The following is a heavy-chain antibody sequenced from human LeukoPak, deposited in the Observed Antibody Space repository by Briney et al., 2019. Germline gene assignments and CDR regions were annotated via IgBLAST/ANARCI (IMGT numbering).Heavy chain of an antibody. J-gene: IGHJ4*02. V-gene: IGHV3-23*01. CDR1: GFTFSSYA. D-gene: IGHD2-21*02. CDR3: AKEPPGSLAYCGGDCYLGYFDY. Sequence: GGSLRLSCAASGFTFSSYAMSWVRQAPGKGLEWVSAISGSGGSTYYADSVKGRFTISRDNSKNTLYLQMNSLRAEDTAVYYCAKEPPGSLAYCGGDCYLGYFDYWGQGTLVTVSS. CDR2: ISGSGGST.